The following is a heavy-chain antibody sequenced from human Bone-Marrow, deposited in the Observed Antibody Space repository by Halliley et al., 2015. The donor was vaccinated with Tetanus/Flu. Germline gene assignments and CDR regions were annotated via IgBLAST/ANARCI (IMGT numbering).Heavy chain of an antibody. J-gene: IGHJ5*02. CDR2: SGSDS. V-gene: IGHV3-11*03. Sequence: SGSDSHYAAPVMGRFTISRDNAKNSVYLEMHSLRAEDPAVYYCASAIDLKWTSLSETGWFDPWGQGTLVTVSS. CDR3: ASAIDLKWTSLSETGWFDP. D-gene: IGHD2-8*01.